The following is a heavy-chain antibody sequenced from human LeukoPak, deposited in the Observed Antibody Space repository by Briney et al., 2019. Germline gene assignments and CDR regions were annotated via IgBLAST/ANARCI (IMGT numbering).Heavy chain of an antibody. J-gene: IGHJ4*02. D-gene: IGHD3-22*01. V-gene: IGHV4-4*02. CDR1: GGSISSSNW. CDR2: IYHSGST. Sequence: SETLSLTCAVSGGSISSSNWWSWVRQPPGKGLEWIGEIYHSGSTNYNPSLKSRVTISVDKSKNQFSLKLSSVTAADTAVYYCARHRLSGYYDTGGHYNFDYWGQGTLVTVSS. CDR3: ARHRLSGYYDTGGHYNFDY.